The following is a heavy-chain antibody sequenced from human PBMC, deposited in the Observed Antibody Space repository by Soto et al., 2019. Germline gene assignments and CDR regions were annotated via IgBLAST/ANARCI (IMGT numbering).Heavy chain of an antibody. Sequence: QVPLVQSGAEVKKPGASVKVSCKASGYTFTSYDINWVRQATGQGLEYLGWMNPNSGNTAYVQKFQGRVTMTWDTSITTAYMELSSLRSEDTAVYFCARGIKYGAYSRWFDPWGQGTLVTVS. V-gene: IGHV1-8*01. D-gene: IGHD4-17*01. CDR3: ARGIKYGAYSRWFDP. CDR1: GYTFTSYD. J-gene: IGHJ5*02. CDR2: MNPNSGNT.